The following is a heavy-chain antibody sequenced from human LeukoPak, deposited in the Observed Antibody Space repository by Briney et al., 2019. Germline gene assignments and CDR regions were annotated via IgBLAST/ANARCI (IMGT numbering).Heavy chain of an antibody. Sequence: GGSLRLSCAASGFTFSSYAMNWVRQAPGKGLEWVAGISWNSGSIDYADSVKGRFTISRDNAMNSLDLQMNSLSLEDTALYYCAKGPRNHYFYFMDVWGKGTTVTVSS. CDR2: ISWNSGSI. V-gene: IGHV3-9*01. CDR3: AKGPRNHYFYFMDV. CDR1: GFTFSSYA. J-gene: IGHJ6*03.